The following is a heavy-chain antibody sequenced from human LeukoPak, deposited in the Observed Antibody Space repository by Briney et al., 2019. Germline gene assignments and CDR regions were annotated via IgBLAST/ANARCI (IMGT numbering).Heavy chain of an antibody. D-gene: IGHD1-1*01. V-gene: IGHV3-30*04. CDR3: ARDRHGSEDY. Sequence: GGSLRLSCAASEFIFSSYAIHWVRQAPGKGLEWVAVISKDGSNKYYADSVKGLFTISRDNSKNMLYLQMNSLRAEDTAVYYCARDRHGSEDYWGQGTLVTVSS. CDR1: EFIFSSYA. CDR2: ISKDGSNK. J-gene: IGHJ4*02.